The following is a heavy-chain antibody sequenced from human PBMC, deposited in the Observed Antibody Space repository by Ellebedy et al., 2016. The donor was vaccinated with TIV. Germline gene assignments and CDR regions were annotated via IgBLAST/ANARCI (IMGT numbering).Heavy chain of an antibody. Sequence: SETLSLTXAVYGGSFSGYCWSWIRQPPGKGLEWIGEINHSGGTNYNPSLKSRVTISRDTSKNQFSLKLSSVTAADTAVYYCARGRLLGPEIYDISGYYPFYFDHWGQGTLVTVSS. CDR2: INHSGGT. D-gene: IGHD3-22*01. V-gene: IGHV4-34*01. J-gene: IGHJ4*02. CDR3: ARGRLLGPEIYDISGYYPFYFDH. CDR1: GGSFSGYC.